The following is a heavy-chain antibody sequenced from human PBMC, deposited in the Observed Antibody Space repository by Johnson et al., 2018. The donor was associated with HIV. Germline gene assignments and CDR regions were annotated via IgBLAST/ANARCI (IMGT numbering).Heavy chain of an antibody. CDR2: ISSSGSTI. Sequence: VQLVESGGGVVQPGRSLRLSCAASGFTFSSYAMHWVRQAPGKGLEWVSYISSSGSTIYYADSVKGRFTISRDNSKNTLYLKMNSLRAEDTAVDYCARERGCGLLLGAFDIWGQGTMVTVSS. CDR1: GFTFSSYA. D-gene: IGHD5-12*01. V-gene: IGHV3-48*01. CDR3: ARERGCGLLLGAFDI. J-gene: IGHJ3*02.